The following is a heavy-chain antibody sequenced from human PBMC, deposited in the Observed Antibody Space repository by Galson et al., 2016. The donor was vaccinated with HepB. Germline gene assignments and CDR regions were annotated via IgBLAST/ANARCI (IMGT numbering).Heavy chain of an antibody. V-gene: IGHV3-11*06. CDR3: ASCGYNIDAFDI. CDR1: GFTFSDYY. CDR2: ISSSIYI. D-gene: IGHD5-18*01. J-gene: IGHJ3*02. Sequence: SLRLSCAASGFTFSDYYMSWIRQAPGKGLEWVSYISSSIYIHYADSVKGRFTVSRDNAKNALYLQMNGLRAEDTAVYYCASCGYNIDAFDIWGQGTMVTVSS.